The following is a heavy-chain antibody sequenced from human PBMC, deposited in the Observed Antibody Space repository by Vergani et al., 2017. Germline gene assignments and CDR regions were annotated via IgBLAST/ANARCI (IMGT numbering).Heavy chain of an antibody. CDR1: GFTFSSYS. J-gene: IGHJ4*02. Sequence: VQLVESGGGLVQPGGSLRLSCAASGFTFSSYSMNWVRQAPGKGLEWVSYISSSSSTIYYADSVKGRFTISRDNAKNSLYLQMNSLRAEDTAVYYCARDSGFDYWGQGTLVTVSS. CDR2: ISSSSSTI. CDR3: ARDSGFDY. V-gene: IGHV3-48*01.